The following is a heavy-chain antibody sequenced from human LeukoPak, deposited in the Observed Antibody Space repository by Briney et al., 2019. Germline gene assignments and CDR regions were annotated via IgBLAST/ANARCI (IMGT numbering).Heavy chain of an antibody. CDR1: GGSISSYY. V-gene: IGHV4-59*08. D-gene: IGHD3-22*01. J-gene: IGHJ4*02. CDR2: IYYSGST. Sequence: SETLSLTCTVSGGSISSYYWSWIRQPPGKGLEWIGYIYYSGSTNYNPSLKSRVTISVDTSKNQFSLKLSSVTAADTAVYYCARLAVSSGYYSPEYYFDDWGQGTLVTVSS. CDR3: ARLAVSSGYYSPEYYFDD.